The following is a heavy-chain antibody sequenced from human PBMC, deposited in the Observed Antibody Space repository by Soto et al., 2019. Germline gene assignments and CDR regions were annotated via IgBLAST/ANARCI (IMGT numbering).Heavy chain of an antibody. Sequence: EVQLLDSGGGLVQPGGSLRLSCAASGFTFSNYAMNWVRQAPGKGLDWVSAISGSGGSTYYADSVKGRFTISRDNSKNPLYLQMSSLRAEDTAVYYCANGTLGSGYDLGYWGQGTLVTVSS. J-gene: IGHJ4*02. V-gene: IGHV3-23*01. CDR2: ISGSGGST. CDR1: GFTFSNYA. D-gene: IGHD5-12*01. CDR3: ANGTLGSGYDLGY.